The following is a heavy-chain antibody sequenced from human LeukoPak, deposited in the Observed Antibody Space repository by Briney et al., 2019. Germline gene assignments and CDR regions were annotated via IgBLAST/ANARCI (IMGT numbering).Heavy chain of an antibody. D-gene: IGHD4-17*01. J-gene: IGHJ5*02. V-gene: IGHV4-30-4*01. CDR1: GGSISSGDYF. Sequence: KPSETLSLTCTVSGGSISSGDYFWSWIRQPPGKGLEWIGYISHSGYTSYNPSLKSRVTISVDTSKNQFSLKLSSVTAADTAVYFCARDRWSGTVTIPGSWFDPWGRGTLVTVAS. CDR2: ISHSGYT. CDR3: ARDRWSGTVTIPGSWFDP.